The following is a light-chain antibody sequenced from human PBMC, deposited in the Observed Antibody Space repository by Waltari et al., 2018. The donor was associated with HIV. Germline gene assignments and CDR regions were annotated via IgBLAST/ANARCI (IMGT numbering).Light chain of an antibody. V-gene: IGKV1-9*01. Sequence: DIQLTQSPSFLSASVGDRVNITCRVSQGINSYLAWYQQKPGKGPQLLIYAASTLQSGVPSRFSGSGSGTEFTLTISSLQPEDFATYYCQQLNSFPRTTCGQGTILEIK. CDR1: QGINSY. CDR3: QQLNSFPRTT. CDR2: AAS. J-gene: IGKJ2*01.